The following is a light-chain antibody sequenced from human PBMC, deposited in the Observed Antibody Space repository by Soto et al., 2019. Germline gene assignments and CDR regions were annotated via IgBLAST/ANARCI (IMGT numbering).Light chain of an antibody. V-gene: IGKV4-1*01. CDR3: QQYSNWPPLYT. CDR1: QSVLYSSNNKNY. J-gene: IGKJ2*01. Sequence: DIVMTQSPDSLAVSLGERATINCKSSQSVLYSSNNKNYLAWYQQKPGQPPKLLIYWASTRESGVPDRFSGSGSGTDFTLTISSLQAEDVAVYYCQQYSNWPPLYTFGRGTKLEIK. CDR2: WAS.